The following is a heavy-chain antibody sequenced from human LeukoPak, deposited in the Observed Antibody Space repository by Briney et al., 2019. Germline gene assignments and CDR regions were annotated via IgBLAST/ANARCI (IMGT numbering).Heavy chain of an antibody. D-gene: IGHD6-13*01. CDR3: ARLISSWWVGEQQLVYYYYYYMDV. Sequence: SETLSLTCTVSGGSISSSSYYWGWIRQPPGKGLEWIGSIYYSGSTYYNPSLKSRVTISVDTSKNQFSLKLSSVTAADTAVYYCARLISSWWVGEQQLVYYYYYYMDVWGKGTTVTVSS. CDR1: GGSISSSSYY. J-gene: IGHJ6*03. CDR2: IYYSGST. V-gene: IGHV4-39*01.